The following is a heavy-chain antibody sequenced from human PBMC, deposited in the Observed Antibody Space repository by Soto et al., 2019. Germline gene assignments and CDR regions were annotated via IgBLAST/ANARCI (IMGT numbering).Heavy chain of an antibody. J-gene: IGHJ6*03. D-gene: IGHD5-12*01. V-gene: IGHV1-69*02. CDR3: GYVYSGYDCCCYSYGDV. CDR1: GGTFSSYT. CDR2: IIPILGIA. Sequence: QVQLVQSGAEVKKPGSSVKVSCKASGGTFSSYTISWVRQAPGQGLEWMGRIIPILGIANYAQKFQGRVTITTDKSTSTAYMELSSLGSEETAVYYCGYVYSGYDCCCYSYGDVWGKGTTGNVSS.